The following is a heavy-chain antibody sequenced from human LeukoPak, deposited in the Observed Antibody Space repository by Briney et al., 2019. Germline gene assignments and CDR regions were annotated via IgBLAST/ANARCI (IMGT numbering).Heavy chain of an antibody. CDR1: GFTVSSNY. CDR3: AKEHYYYYYYMDV. V-gene: IGHV3-53*05. CDR2: IYSGGST. Sequence: GGSLRLSCAASGFTVSSNYMSWVRQAPGKGLEWVSVIYSGGSTYYADSVKGRFTISRDNSKNTLYLQMNSLRAEDTAVYYCAKEHYYYYYYMDVWGKGTTVTISS. J-gene: IGHJ6*03.